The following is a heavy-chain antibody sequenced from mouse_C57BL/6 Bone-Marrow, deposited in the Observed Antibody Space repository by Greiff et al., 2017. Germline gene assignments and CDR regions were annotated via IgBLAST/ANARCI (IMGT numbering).Heavy chain of an antibody. CDR2: IDPNSDGT. D-gene: IGHD3-1*01. CDR3: ARGGLPVTGAMDY. J-gene: IGHJ4*01. CDR1: GYTFTSYW. Sequence: QVQLQQSGAELVKPGASVKLSCKASGYTFTSYWMHWVKQRHGRGLEWIGRIDPNSDGTKYNEKFKSKATLTVDKPSSTAYMQLSSLTSEDTAVYYCARGGLPVTGAMDYWCQGTSVTVSS. V-gene: IGHV1-72*01.